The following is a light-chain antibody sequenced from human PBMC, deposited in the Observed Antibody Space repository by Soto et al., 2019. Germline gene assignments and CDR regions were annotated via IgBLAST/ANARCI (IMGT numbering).Light chain of an antibody. J-gene: IGLJ1*01. CDR3: QSFDSSLGDYD. V-gene: IGLV1-40*01. Sequence: QTVVTQPPSVSGAPRQRVTISCTGSSSNIGAGYDVHWYQQLPGTAPKLLIYRNDNRPSGVPDRFSGSKSGTSASLAITGLQAEDEADYYCQSFDSSLGDYDFGTGTKLTVL. CDR1: SSNIGAGYD. CDR2: RND.